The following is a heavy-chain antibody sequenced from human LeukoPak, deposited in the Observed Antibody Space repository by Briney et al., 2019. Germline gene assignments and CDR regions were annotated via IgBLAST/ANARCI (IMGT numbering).Heavy chain of an antibody. D-gene: IGHD2-15*01. CDR1: GFTFSSYA. J-gene: IGHJ1*01. V-gene: IGHV3-30*18. CDR3: AKDFATYCSGGCDFQH. Sequence: GGSLRLSCAASGFTFSSYAIHWVRQAPGKGLEWVAVISYDGSNKYYADSVKGRSTISRDNSKNTLFLQMNSLRAEDTAVYYCAKDFATYCSGGCDFQHWGQGTLVTVSS. CDR2: ISYDGSNK.